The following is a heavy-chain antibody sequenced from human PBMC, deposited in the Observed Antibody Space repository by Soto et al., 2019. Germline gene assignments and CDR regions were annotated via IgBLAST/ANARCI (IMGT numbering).Heavy chain of an antibody. J-gene: IGHJ4*02. D-gene: IGHD1-20*01. CDR3: ARGIGTGLRRKANLSGINQPTEYFDY. V-gene: IGHV1-18*01. CDR2: ISAYNGNT. CDR1: GYTFTSYG. Sequence: GASVKVSCKASGYTFTSYGISWVRQAPGQGLEWMGWISAYNGNTNYAQKLQGRVTMTTDTSTSTAYMELRSLRSDDTAVYYCARGIGTGLRRKANLSGINQPTEYFDYWGQGTLVTVSS.